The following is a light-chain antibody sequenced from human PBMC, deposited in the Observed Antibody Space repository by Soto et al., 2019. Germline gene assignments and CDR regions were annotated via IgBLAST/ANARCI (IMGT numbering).Light chain of an antibody. J-gene: IGLJ2*01. Sequence: QSALTQPPSASESPGQSVTISCTGTSSDVGGYDLVSWYQQHPGKAPKLILYEVAKRPSGVPARFSGSKSGNTASLTVSGLQADDESDYYCSSFAGNNNLFGGGTKLTVL. CDR3: SSFAGNNNL. V-gene: IGLV2-8*01. CDR1: SSDVGGYDL. CDR2: EVA.